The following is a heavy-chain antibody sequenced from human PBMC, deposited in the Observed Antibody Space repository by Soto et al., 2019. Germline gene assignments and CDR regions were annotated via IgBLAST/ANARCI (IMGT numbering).Heavy chain of an antibody. V-gene: IGHV1-69*13. CDR1: GGTFSSYA. CDR2: IIPTFGTA. CDR3: ALPTYYDFSPIGHNHPNWFDP. D-gene: IGHD3-3*01. J-gene: IGHJ5*02. Sequence: GASVKVSCKASGGTFSSYAISWVRQAPGQGLEWMGGIIPTFGTANYAQKFQGRVTITADESTSTAYMELSSLRSEDTAVYYCALPTYYDFSPIGHNHPNWFDPWGQGTLVTVSS.